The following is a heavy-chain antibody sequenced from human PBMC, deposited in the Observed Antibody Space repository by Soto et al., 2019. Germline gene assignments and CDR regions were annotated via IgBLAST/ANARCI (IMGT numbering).Heavy chain of an antibody. CDR3: AKDLGYSYGQNYYYYYYGMDV. V-gene: IGHV3-23*01. CDR2: ISGSGGST. D-gene: IGHD5-18*01. Sequence: GGSLRLSCAASGFTFSSYAMSWVRQAPGKGLEWVSAISGSGGSTYYADSVKGRFTISRDNSKNTLYLQMNSLRAEDTAVYYCAKDLGYSYGQNYYYYYYGMDVWGQGTTVTVS. CDR1: GFTFSSYA. J-gene: IGHJ6*02.